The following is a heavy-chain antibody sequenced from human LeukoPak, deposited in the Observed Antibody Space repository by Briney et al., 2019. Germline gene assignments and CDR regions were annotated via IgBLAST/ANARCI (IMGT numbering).Heavy chain of an antibody. CDR2: ISSNGGST. CDR3: VKVVDSSGWTLYFQH. Sequence: GGSLRLSCSASGFTFSSYAMHWVRQAPGKGLEYVSAISSNGGSTYYADSVKGRFTISRDSSKNTLYLQMSSLRAEDTAVYYCVKVVDSSGWTLYFQHWGQGTLVTVSS. J-gene: IGHJ1*01. D-gene: IGHD6-19*01. CDR1: GFTFSSYA. V-gene: IGHV3-64D*06.